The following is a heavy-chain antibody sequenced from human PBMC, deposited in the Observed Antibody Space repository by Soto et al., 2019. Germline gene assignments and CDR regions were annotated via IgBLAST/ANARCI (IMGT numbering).Heavy chain of an antibody. V-gene: IGHV1-24*01. CDR3: ATSAPEFYSSSCDDFDY. D-gene: IGHD6-13*01. J-gene: IGHJ4*02. CDR1: GYTLTELS. Sequence: ASVKVSCKVSGYTLTELSMHWVRQAPGKGLEWMGGFDPEDGETIYAQKFQGRVTMTEDTSTDTAYMELSSLRSEDTAVYYCATSAPEFYSSSCDDFDYWGQGTLVTVSS. CDR2: FDPEDGET.